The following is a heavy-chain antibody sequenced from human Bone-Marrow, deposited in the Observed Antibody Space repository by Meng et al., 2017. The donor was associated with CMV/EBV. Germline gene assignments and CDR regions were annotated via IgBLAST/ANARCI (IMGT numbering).Heavy chain of an antibody. Sequence: ASVKVSCKASGYTFTGYYMHWVRQAPGQGLEWMGWINPNSGGTNYAQKFQGRVTMTRDTSISTAYMELSRLRSDDTAVYYCARMWGIAVAGTGYWGQGTLVTVSS. J-gene: IGHJ4*02. CDR1: GYTFTGYY. CDR3: ARMWGIAVAGTGY. D-gene: IGHD6-19*01. CDR2: INPNSGGT. V-gene: IGHV1-2*02.